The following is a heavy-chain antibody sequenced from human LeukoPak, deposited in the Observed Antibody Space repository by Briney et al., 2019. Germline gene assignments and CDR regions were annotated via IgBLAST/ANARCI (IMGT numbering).Heavy chain of an antibody. V-gene: IGHV4-59*01. D-gene: IGHD3-22*01. CDR3: ARGDRDLGY. J-gene: IGHJ4*02. CDR2: IYYIGST. Sequence: PSETLSLTCTVSGGSISSYYWSWIRQPPGKGLEWIGYIYYIGSTNYNPSLKSRVTISVDTSKNQFSLNLSSVTAADTAVYYCARGDRDLGYWGQGALVTVSS. CDR1: GGSISSYY.